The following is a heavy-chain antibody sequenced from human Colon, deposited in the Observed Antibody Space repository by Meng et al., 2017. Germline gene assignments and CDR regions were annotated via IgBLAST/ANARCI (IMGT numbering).Heavy chain of an antibody. CDR2: LYRENTDP. Sequence: EVQLVESGGGFVQPGGSLRLSCAASGFTFSHYWMYWLRQDPGKGLVWVERLYRENTDPRQGEYADSGGGRFTISRDFAENTLYLQMTDVRVDDTSTYYCARGSNGWPGIDYWGLGTLVTVSS. J-gene: IGHJ4*02. CDR1: GFTFSHYW. V-gene: IGHV3-74*01. CDR3: ARGSNGWPGIDY. D-gene: IGHD2-8*01.